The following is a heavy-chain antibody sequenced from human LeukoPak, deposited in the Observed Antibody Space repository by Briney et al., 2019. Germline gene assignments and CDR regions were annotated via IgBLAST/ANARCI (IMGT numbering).Heavy chain of an antibody. CDR3: ARADGYNFPY. V-gene: IGHV4-59*01. D-gene: IGHD5-24*01. J-gene: IGHJ4*02. CDR1: GGSISSYY. CDR2: IYYSGST. Sequence: SETLSLTCTVSGGSISSYYWSWIRQPPGKGLEWIGYIYYSGSTNYNPSLKSRVTISADTSRNQFSLKLSSVTAADTAVYNGARADGYNFPYWGQGTLVTVSS.